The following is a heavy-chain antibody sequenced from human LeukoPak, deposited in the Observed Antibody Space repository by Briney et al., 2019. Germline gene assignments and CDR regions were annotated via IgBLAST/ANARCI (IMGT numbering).Heavy chain of an antibody. J-gene: IGHJ4*02. CDR2: ISGIGGGT. CDR1: GFTFSVYA. V-gene: IGHV3-23*01. Sequence: GGSLRLSCAASGFTFSVYAMNWGRQAPGKGRECGSPISGIGGGTYYSDSVKGRFTLSRDNSKNTLYLQMNSLRDEDTAVYYCAKAPRYYYDSSGYPYYFDYWGQGTLVTVS. D-gene: IGHD3-22*01. CDR3: AKAPRYYYDSSGYPYYFDY.